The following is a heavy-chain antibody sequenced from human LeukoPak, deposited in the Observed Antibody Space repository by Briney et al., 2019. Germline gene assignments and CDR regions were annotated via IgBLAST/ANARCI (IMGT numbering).Heavy chain of an antibody. CDR1: GYTFSSYA. V-gene: IGHV1-69*13. Sequence: ASVKVSCKASGYTFSSYAISWVRQAPGQGLEWMGGIIPIFGTANYAQKFQGRVTITADESTSTAYMELSSLRSEDTAVYYCARQVGDYYDSSGYPNCFDYWGQGTLVTVSS. J-gene: IGHJ4*02. CDR3: ARQVGDYYDSSGYPNCFDY. D-gene: IGHD3-22*01. CDR2: IIPIFGTA.